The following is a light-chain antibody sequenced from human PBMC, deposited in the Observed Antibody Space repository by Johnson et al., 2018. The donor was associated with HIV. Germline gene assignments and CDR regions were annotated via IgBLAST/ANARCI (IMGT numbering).Light chain of an antibody. CDR1: RSNIGNNY. V-gene: IGLV1-51*01. J-gene: IGLJ1*01. CDR3: GAWDSSLSAYV. Sequence: QFVLTQPPSVSAAPGQKVTISCSGSRSNIGNNYVSWYQQLPGTAPKLLISNNSKRPSGLPDRFSGSKSGTSATLAITGLQTGDEADYYCGAWDSSLSAYVFGTGTQVTV. CDR2: NNS.